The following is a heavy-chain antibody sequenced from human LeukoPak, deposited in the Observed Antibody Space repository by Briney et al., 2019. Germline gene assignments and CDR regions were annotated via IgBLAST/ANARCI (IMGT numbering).Heavy chain of an antibody. CDR2: TYYRSKWYY. CDR3: SLARAEYHYGMDV. V-gene: IGHV6-1*01. Sequence: SQTLSLTCAISGDSVSSISVAWNWIRQSPSRGLEWLGRTYYRSKWYYEYAVSVKSRINISPDTSKNQFSLQLTSVTPEDTAVYYCSLARAEYHYGMDVWGQGTLVTVSS. CDR1: GDSVSSISVA. J-gene: IGHJ6*02.